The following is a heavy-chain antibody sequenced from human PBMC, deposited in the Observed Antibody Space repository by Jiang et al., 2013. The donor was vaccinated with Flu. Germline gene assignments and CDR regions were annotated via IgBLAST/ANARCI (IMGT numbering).Heavy chain of an antibody. V-gene: IGHV7-4-1*02. Sequence: QSGSELKKPGASVKVSCKASGYTFTSYAMNWVRQAPGQGLEWMGWINTNTGNPTYAQGFTGRFVFSLDTSVSTAYLQISSLKAEDTAVYYCAREEGYGDYSWVYYYYYGMDVWGQGTTVTVSS. CDR3: AREEGYGDYSWVYYYYYGMDV. J-gene: IGHJ6*02. D-gene: IGHD4-17*01. CDR2: INTNTGNP. CDR1: GYTFTSYA.